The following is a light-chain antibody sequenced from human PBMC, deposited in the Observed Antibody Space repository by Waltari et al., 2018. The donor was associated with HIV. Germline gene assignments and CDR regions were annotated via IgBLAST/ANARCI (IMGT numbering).Light chain of an antibody. Sequence: QSALTQPPSASGSPGQSVTISCTGTNRDIGAYNYVSWYQQPPGKAPKFMIYEVNRRPSGVPDRFSGSKSGNTASLTVSGLQAEDEADYYCSSYAGSNNWVFGGGTKLTVL. V-gene: IGLV2-8*01. CDR1: NRDIGAYNY. J-gene: IGLJ3*02. CDR2: EVN. CDR3: SSYAGSNNWV.